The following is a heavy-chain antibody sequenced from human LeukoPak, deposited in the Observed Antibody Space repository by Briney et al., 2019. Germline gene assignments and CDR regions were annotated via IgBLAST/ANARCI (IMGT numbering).Heavy chain of an antibody. CDR2: ISGSGGST. CDR1: GFTFSSYA. J-gene: IGHJ6*02. D-gene: IGHD1-26*01. CDR3: AKGTWDLLPSHYYYGMDV. V-gene: IGHV3-23*01. Sequence: PGGSLRLSCAASGFTFSSYAMSWVRQAPGKGLEWVSGISGSGGSTYYADSVKGRFTISRDNSKNTLYLQMNSLRAEDTAVYYCAKGTWDLLPSHYYYGMDVWGQGATVTVSS.